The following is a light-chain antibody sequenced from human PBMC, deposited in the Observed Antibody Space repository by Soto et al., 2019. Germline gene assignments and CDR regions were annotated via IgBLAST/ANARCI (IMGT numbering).Light chain of an antibody. CDR3: SSFASSNTWV. Sequence: QSALTQPPFASGSPGQSVTISCTRTSSDVGAYNYVFWYQQHAGKAPKLVIYEVTKRPSGVPDRFSGSKSANTASLTVSGLQAEDEADYYCSSFASSNTWVFGGGTKLTVL. CDR2: EVT. V-gene: IGLV2-8*01. J-gene: IGLJ3*02. CDR1: SSDVGAYNY.